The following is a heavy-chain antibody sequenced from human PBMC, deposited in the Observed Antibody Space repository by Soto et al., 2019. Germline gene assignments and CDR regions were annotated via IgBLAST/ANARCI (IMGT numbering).Heavy chain of an antibody. CDR1: GGSISSYY. Sequence: QVQLQEAGPGLVKPSATLSITCTVSGGSISSYYWSWIRLPPVKGLECIGYIYYSGITNYNPFLKGRVTMSVDLSKNQFSLTLSSVTAADAAVYYCARALPTLAAASHFAYWGQGTLVTVSA. V-gene: IGHV4-59*01. J-gene: IGHJ4*02. CDR3: ARALPTLAAASHFAY. D-gene: IGHD6-13*01. CDR2: IYYSGIT.